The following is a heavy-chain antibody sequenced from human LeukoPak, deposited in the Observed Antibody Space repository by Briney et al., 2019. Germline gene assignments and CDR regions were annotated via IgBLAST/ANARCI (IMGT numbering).Heavy chain of an antibody. V-gene: IGHV4-39*07. J-gene: IGHJ5*02. D-gene: IGHD6-13*01. Sequence: SETLSLTCTVSGGSISSSSYYWGWIRQPPGKGLEWIGSIYYSGSTYYNPSLKSRVTISVDTSKNQFSLKLSSVTAADTAVYYCARSQAAAGWFDPWGQGTLVTVSS. CDR2: IYYSGST. CDR3: ARSQAAAGWFDP. CDR1: GGSISSSSYY.